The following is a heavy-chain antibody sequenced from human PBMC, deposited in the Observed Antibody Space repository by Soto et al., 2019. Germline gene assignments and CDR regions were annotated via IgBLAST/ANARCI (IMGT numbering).Heavy chain of an antibody. J-gene: IGHJ4*01. CDR3: TRHLGEGYFDY. CDR2: IYYSGST. V-gene: IGHV4-39*01. CDR1: GDSISSSTYF. Sequence: SETLSLTCTVSGDSISSSTYFWGWVRQPPGKGLEWIGTIYYSGSTYYNPSLKSRVTISVDTSKNHFSLKLSSVTAADTAVYFCTRHLGEGYFDYWGHGTLVTVSS.